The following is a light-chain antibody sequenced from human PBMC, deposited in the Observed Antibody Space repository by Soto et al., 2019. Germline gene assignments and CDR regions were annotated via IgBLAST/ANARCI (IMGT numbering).Light chain of an antibody. CDR1: SSDVGNYNL. J-gene: IGLJ3*02. V-gene: IGLV2-23*02. CDR3: CSYAGSRV. Sequence: QSALTQPASVSGSPGQSITISCTGTSSDVGNYNLVSWYQQYPGKAPKLMIYEVSKRPSGVSNRFSGSKSGNTASLTISGLQTEDEVDYYCCSYAGSRVFGGGTKVTVL. CDR2: EVS.